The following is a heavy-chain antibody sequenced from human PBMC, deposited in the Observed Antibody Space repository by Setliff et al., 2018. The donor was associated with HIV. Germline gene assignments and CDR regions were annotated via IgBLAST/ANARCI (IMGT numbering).Heavy chain of an antibody. J-gene: IGHJ6*03. V-gene: IGHV3-33*01. Sequence: GGSLRLSCVASGYTFDSYGMHWVRQAPGKGLEWVAVIRYDGNKIDYGDSVKGRFTISRDNSKNTLYLQMNSLRAEDTAVYCCARVGGTYYDSSEPETYYMDVWGKGTTVTAP. D-gene: IGHD3-22*01. CDR2: IRYDGNKI. CDR1: GYTFDSYG. CDR3: ARVGGTYYDSSEPETYYMDV.